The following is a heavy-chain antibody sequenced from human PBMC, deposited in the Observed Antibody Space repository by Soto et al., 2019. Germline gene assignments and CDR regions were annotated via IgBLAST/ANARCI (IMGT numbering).Heavy chain of an antibody. CDR3: ASCGVSSKNWFDP. D-gene: IGHD2-8*01. Sequence: GGSLRLSCAASGFTFSSYAMSWVRQAPGKGLEWVSAISGSGGSTYYADSVKGRFTISGDNSKNTLYLQMNSLRAEDTAVYYCASCGVSSKNWFDPWGLGTLVTVPS. V-gene: IGHV3-23*01. J-gene: IGHJ5*02. CDR2: ISGSGGST. CDR1: GFTFSSYA.